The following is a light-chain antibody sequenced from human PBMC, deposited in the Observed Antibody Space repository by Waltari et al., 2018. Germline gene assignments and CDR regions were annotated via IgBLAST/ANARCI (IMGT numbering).Light chain of an antibody. CDR2: GAS. Sequence: EIVLTQSPGTLSLSPGERATLSCRASQSVSSSYLAWYQQKPGQAPRLLIYGASNRAAGIPARFSGSGSGTEFTLTISSLQSEDFALYHCQKYSNWPPYSFGQGTKLEIK. J-gene: IGKJ2*03. CDR1: QSVSSSY. CDR3: QKYSNWPPYS. V-gene: IGKV3-15*01.